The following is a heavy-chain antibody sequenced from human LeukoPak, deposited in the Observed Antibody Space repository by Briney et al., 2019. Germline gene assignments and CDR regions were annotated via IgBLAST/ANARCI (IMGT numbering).Heavy chain of an antibody. CDR2: ITTSGSTI. CDR3: VRDRDIAYLRADF. CDR1: GFTFTNHE. D-gene: IGHD5-12*01. V-gene: IGHV3-48*03. Sequence: GGSLRLSCVASGFTFTNHEMNWVRQAPGKGLEWVSYITTSGSTIYYADSVKGRFTISRDNAKNSLYLQMNSLRAEDTAVCYCVRDRDIAYLRADFWGQGTLVTVSS. J-gene: IGHJ4*02.